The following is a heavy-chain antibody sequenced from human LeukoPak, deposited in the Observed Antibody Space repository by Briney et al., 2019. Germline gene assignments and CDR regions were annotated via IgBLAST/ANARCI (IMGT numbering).Heavy chain of an antibody. CDR2: IYPADSDT. CDR1: GYSFNNYW. CDR3: ARTDLGYCSSTSCGYYFDY. V-gene: IGHV5-51*01. D-gene: IGHD2-2*01. J-gene: IGHJ4*02. Sequence: GESLKISCQTSGYSFNNYWIGWVRQMPGKGLEWMGIIYPADSDTRYSPSFQGQVTISADKSISTAYLQWSSLKASDTAMYYCARTDLGYCSSTSCGYYFDYWGQGTLVTVSS.